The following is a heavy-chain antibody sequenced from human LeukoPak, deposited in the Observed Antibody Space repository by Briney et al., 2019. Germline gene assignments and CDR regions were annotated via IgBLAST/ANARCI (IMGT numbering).Heavy chain of an antibody. CDR1: GYTLTELS. D-gene: IGHD5-18*01. V-gene: IGHV1-24*01. CDR3: GGGPDTAMVMDYYYYYMDV. Sequence: ASVKVSCKVSGYTLTELSMRWVRQAPGKGLEWMGGFDPEDGETIYAQKFQGRVTMTEDTSTDTAYMELSSLRSEDTAVYYCGGGPDTAMVMDYYYYYMDVWGKGTMVTVSS. CDR2: FDPEDGET. J-gene: IGHJ6*03.